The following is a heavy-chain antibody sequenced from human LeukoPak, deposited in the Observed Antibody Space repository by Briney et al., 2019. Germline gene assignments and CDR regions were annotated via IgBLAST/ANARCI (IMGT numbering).Heavy chain of an antibody. Sequence: PSQTLSLTCAVSGGSISSGGYSWSWIRQPPGKGLEWIGYIYHSGSTYYNPSLKSRVTISVDRSKNQFSLKLSSVTAADTAVYYCARGSYYDFWSGYYPNWFDPWGQGTLVTVSS. V-gene: IGHV4-30-2*01. D-gene: IGHD3-3*01. J-gene: IGHJ5*02. CDR3: ARGSYYDFWSGYYPNWFDP. CDR2: IYHSGST. CDR1: GGSISSGGYS.